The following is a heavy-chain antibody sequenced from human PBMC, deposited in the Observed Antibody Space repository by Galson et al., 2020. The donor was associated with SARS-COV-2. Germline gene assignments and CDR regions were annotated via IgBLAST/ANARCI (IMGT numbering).Heavy chain of an antibody. J-gene: IGHJ4*02. CDR3: ARDTCGGSCPFDY. D-gene: IGHD2-15*01. CDR1: GASISKSPYY. CDR2: IYHTGTA. Sequence: SETLSLTCTVSGASISKSPYYWGWIRQPPGTGLEWIGNIYHTGTAFYMPSLKSRATISVDTSKNQFSLRLSSVTAADTAVYYCARDTCGGSCPFDYWGQGSLVTVSS. V-gene: IGHV4-39*07.